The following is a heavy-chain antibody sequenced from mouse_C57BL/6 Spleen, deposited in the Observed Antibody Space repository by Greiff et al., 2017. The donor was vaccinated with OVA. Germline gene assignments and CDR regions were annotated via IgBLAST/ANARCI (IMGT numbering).Heavy chain of an antibody. D-gene: IGHD2-4*01. CDR1: GFTFSSYG. CDR3: ARRDYDGDYYAMDY. Sequence: DVHLVESGGDLVKPGGSLKLSCAASGFTFSSYGMSWVRQTPDKRLEWVATISSGGSYTYYPDSVKGRFTISRDNAENTLYLQMSSLKSEDTAMYYCARRDYDGDYYAMDYWGQGTSVTVSS. CDR2: ISSGGSYT. V-gene: IGHV5-6*01. J-gene: IGHJ4*01.